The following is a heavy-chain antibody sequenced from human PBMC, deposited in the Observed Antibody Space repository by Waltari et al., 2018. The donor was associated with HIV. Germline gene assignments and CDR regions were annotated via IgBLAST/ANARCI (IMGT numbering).Heavy chain of an antibody. D-gene: IGHD3-22*01. CDR1: GGSISSGSYY. J-gene: IGHJ3*02. V-gene: IGHV4-61*02. CDR3: ARDGYYDRTI. Sequence: QVQLQESGPGLVKPSQTMSLTCPVSGGSISSGSYYWSWIRQPAGKGLEWIGRIYTSGSTNYNPSLKSRVTISVDTSKNQFSLKLSSVTAADTAGYYCARDGYYDRTIWGQGTMVTVSS. CDR2: IYTSGST.